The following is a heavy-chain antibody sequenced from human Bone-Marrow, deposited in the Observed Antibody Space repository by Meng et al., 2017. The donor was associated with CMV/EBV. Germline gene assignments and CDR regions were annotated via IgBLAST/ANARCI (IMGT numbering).Heavy chain of an antibody. CDR1: GYTFTGYY. CDR2: INPSGGST. CDR3: ARGFGSSLSYYYYGMDV. J-gene: IGHJ6*02. V-gene: IGHV1-46*01. Sequence: ASVKVSCKASGYTFTGYYIHWVRQAPGQGLEWMGIINPSGGSTSYAQKFQGRVTMTRDTSISTAYMELSRLRSDDTAVYYCARGFGSSLSYYYYGMDVWGQGTTVTVSS. D-gene: IGHD6-13*01.